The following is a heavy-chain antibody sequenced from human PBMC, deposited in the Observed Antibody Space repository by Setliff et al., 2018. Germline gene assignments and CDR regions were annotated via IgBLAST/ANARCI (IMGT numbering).Heavy chain of an antibody. Sequence: SSETLSLTCTVSGGSISSGSYYWSWIRQPAGKGLEWIGRIFPSGSTNYNPSLKSRVTISVDTSKNQFSLKLSSVTAADTAVYYCARAFTYYNFWSGYGYGMDVWGKGTTVTVSS. CDR1: GGSISSGSYY. CDR2: IFPSGST. J-gene: IGHJ6*04. V-gene: IGHV4-61*02. D-gene: IGHD3-3*01. CDR3: ARAFTYYNFWSGYGYGMDV.